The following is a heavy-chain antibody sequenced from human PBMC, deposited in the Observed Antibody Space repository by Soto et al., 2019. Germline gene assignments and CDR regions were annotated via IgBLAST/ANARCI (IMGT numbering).Heavy chain of an antibody. J-gene: IGHJ4*01. CDR1: GDSISTGDYY. Sequence: PSETLSLTCTVSGDSISTGDYYWSWIRQPTGQGLEWIGYIYYPGSTYYTPHLKSPVTISAETSKNPFSLKMSSVTAADTSVYEGATEDFYGSNIFAYWGQGTMVMVCS. V-gene: IGHV4-30-4*01. D-gene: IGHD3-10*01. CDR2: IYYPGST. CDR3: ATEDFYGSNIFAY.